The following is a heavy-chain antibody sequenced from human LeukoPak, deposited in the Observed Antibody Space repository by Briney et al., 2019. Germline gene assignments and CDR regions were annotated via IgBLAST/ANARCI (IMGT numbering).Heavy chain of an antibody. D-gene: IGHD4-17*01. CDR2: IKTKTDGGTT. J-gene: IGHJ4*02. Sequence: GGSLRLSCAASGFTFSYAWMNWVRQAPGKGLEWVGRIKTKTDGGTTDYAAPLKGRFTISRDDSKNTLYLQMNSMKIEDTAVYYCATDPSDYGDYVGYWGQGTLVTVSS. CDR3: ATDPSDYGDYVGY. CDR1: GFTFSYAW. V-gene: IGHV3-15*01.